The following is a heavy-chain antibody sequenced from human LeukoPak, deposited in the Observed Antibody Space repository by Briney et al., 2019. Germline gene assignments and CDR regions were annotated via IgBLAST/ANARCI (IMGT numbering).Heavy chain of an antibody. Sequence: GGSLRLSCAASGFSFKEHYMSWIRQAPGKGLEWVAYISSSGSTIYYGDSVKGRFTISRDNAKDSLYLQMNSLRGEDTAVYYCAREKSSISWFDVFDLWGQGTMVTVSS. CDR1: GFSFKEHY. CDR2: ISSSGSTI. CDR3: AREKSSISWFDVFDL. V-gene: IGHV3-11*04. D-gene: IGHD2-2*01. J-gene: IGHJ3*01.